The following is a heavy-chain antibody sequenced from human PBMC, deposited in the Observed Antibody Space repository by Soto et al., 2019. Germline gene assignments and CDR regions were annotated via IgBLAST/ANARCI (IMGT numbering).Heavy chain of an antibody. CDR1: GTIFSSYT. D-gene: IGHD3-16*01. Sequence: QVQLVQSGAEVKKPGSSVRVSCKASGTIFSSYTIRWVRQATGQGLEWMGRIIPILGETNSAQKFQGRVTLTADKSTNTAYMELNSLRLEDTAVYYCARGLGGRMDDWGQGTTVTVSS. V-gene: IGHV1-69*08. CDR3: ARGLGGRMDD. J-gene: IGHJ6*02. CDR2: IIPILGET.